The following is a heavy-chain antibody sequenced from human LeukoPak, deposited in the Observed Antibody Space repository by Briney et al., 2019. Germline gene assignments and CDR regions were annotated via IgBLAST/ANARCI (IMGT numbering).Heavy chain of an antibody. CDR3: AKVDYGENWFDP. Sequence: TGGSLRLSCAASGFTFSSYGMHWVRQAPGKGLEWVAFIRYDGSNKYYADSVKGRFTISRDNSKNTLYLQMNSLRAEDTAVYYCAKVDYGENWFDPWGQGTLVTVSS. V-gene: IGHV3-30*02. CDR2: IRYDGSNK. CDR1: GFTFSSYG. D-gene: IGHD4-17*01. J-gene: IGHJ5*02.